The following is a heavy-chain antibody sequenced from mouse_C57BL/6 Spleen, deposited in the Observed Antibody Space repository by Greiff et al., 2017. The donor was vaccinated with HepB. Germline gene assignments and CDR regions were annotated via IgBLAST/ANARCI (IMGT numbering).Heavy chain of an antibody. D-gene: IGHD3-2*02. J-gene: IGHJ4*01. CDR1: GFTFSSYA. V-gene: IGHV5-9-1*02. CDR2: ISSGGDYI. Sequence: DVMLVESGEGLVKPGGSLKLSCAASGFTFSSYAMSWVRQTPEKRLEWVAYISSGGDYIYYADTVKGRFTISRDNARNTLYLQMSSLKSEDTAMYYCTTAQARDYAMDYWGQGTSVTVSS. CDR3: TTAQARDYAMDY.